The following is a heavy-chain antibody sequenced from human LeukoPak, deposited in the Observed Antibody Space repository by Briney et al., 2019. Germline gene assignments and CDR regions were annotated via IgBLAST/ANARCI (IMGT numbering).Heavy chain of an antibody. CDR2: ISAYNGNT. CDR1: GYTFTSYG. V-gene: IGHV1-18*01. CDR3: AMVYYDILTGYTGYMDV. Sequence: GASVKVSCKASGYTFTSYGISWVRQAPGQGLEWMGWISAYNGNTNYAQKLQGRVTTTTDTSTSTAYMELRSLRSDDTAVYYCAMVYYDILTGYTGYMDVWGKGTTVTVSS. D-gene: IGHD3-9*01. J-gene: IGHJ6*03.